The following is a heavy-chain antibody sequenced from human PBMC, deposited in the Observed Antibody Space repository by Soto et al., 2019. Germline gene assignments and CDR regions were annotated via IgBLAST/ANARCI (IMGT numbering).Heavy chain of an antibody. CDR1: GFIFEDFA. V-gene: IGHV3-9*01. J-gene: IGHJ4*02. Sequence: EVHLVESGGGLVQPGGSVRLSCVGSGFIFEDFAMNWVRQVAGKGLEWGSGISWNSATLAYADSVKGRFIVSRDNAKNILYLQMNSLRAEDAALYYCAKDVGSYYYDTSAYLYDYWGQGTLVTVSS. CDR3: AKDVGSYYYDTSAYLYDY. D-gene: IGHD3-22*01. CDR2: ISWNSATL.